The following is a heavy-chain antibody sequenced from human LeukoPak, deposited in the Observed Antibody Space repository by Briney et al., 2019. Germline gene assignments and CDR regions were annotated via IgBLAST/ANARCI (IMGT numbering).Heavy chain of an antibody. CDR3: AKGSSSSRPYYFDY. Sequence: PGGSLRLSCAASGFTVSSNYMSWVRQAPGKGLEWVSIIYSGGSTYYADSVKGRFTISRDNSKNTLSLQMNSLRAGDTAVYYCAKGSSSSRPYYFDYWGQGTLVTVSS. V-gene: IGHV3-53*01. J-gene: IGHJ4*02. CDR1: GFTVSSNY. D-gene: IGHD6-13*01. CDR2: IYSGGST.